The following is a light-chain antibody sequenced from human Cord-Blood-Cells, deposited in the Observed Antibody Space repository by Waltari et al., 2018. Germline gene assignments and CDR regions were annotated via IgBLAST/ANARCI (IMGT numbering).Light chain of an antibody. Sequence: DIVMTQSPDSLAVSLGERATINCKSSQSVLYSSNNKNYLAWYQQKPGQPPKLLIYWASTRESGVPERFSGSVSGTDFTLAISSLQAEDVAVYYCQQYYSTPWMFDQTTTVEIK. CDR1: QSVLYSSNNKNY. CDR3: QQYYSTPWM. CDR2: WAS. V-gene: IGKV4-1*01. J-gene: IGKJ1*01.